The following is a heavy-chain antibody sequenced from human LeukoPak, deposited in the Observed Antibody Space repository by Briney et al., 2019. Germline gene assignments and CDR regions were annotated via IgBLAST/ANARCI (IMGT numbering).Heavy chain of an antibody. D-gene: IGHD6-25*01. CDR2: IYYSGST. J-gene: IGHJ4*02. Sequence: SETLSLTCTVSGGSISSYYWSWIRQPPGKGLEWIGNIYYSGSTNYNPSLKSRVTISVDTSKNQFSLKLSSVTAADTAVYYCARAGGVKTAALDLDYWGQGTLVTVSS. V-gene: IGHV4-59*01. CDR3: ARAGGVKTAALDLDY. CDR1: GGSISSYY.